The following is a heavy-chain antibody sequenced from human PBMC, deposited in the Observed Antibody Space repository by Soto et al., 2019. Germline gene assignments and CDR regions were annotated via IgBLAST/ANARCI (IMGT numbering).Heavy chain of an antibody. D-gene: IGHD3-22*01. CDR2: VHPDSGGT. V-gene: IGHV1-2*02. CDR1: GYIFTDRL. Sequence: GASVQVSCKTSGYIFTDRLIHWVRQSPGQGLEWVGWVHPDSGGTNVAQAFQDRVTMTADTSITTAYMDLTRLRPDDTAIFYCAXSAQGFFPVSGIYFYFDHWGQGTPVTVSS. CDR3: AXSAQGFFPVSGIYFYFDH. J-gene: IGHJ4*02.